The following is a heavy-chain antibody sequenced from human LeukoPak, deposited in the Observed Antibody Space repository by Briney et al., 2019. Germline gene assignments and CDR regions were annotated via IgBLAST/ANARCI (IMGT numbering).Heavy chain of an antibody. V-gene: IGHV4-34*01. Sequence: SETLSLTCAVYGGSFSGYHWSWIRQPPGKGLEWIGEINHSGSTNYNPSLKSRVTISVDTSKNQFSLKLSSVTAADTAVYYCARFSSGYYYYYYMDVWGKGTTVTVSS. J-gene: IGHJ6*03. D-gene: IGHD3-10*01. CDR2: INHSGST. CDR1: GGSFSGYH. CDR3: ARFSSGYYYYYYMDV.